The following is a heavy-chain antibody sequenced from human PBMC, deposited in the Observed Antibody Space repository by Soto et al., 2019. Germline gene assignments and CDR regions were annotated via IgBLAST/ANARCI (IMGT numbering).Heavy chain of an antibody. D-gene: IGHD3-10*01. CDR3: ARDHLIRVRGGGCFDY. J-gene: IGHJ4*02. Sequence: EVQLVESGGGLVQPGGSLRLSCAASGFTFSSYSMNWVRQVPGKGLEWVSYISSSSSTIYYADSVKGRFTISRDNAKNSLYLQMNSLRDEDTAVYYCARDHLIRVRGGGCFDYWGQGTLVTVSS. V-gene: IGHV3-48*02. CDR1: GFTFSSYS. CDR2: ISSSSSTI.